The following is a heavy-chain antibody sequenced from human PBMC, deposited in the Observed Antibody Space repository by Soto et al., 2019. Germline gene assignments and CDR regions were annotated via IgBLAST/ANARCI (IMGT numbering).Heavy chain of an antibody. Sequence: QVQLVESGGGVVQPGRSLRLSCAGTGFRFATYGLHWVRQAPGKGLEWVAVIWYDGSKKYYADSVKGRITISRDDSRSALYLQMTSLRAEDTAVYYWARDISGRTNYFDPWGEGTLVTVSS. CDR2: IWYDGSKK. CDR3: ARDISGRTNYFDP. D-gene: IGHD1-20*01. CDR1: GFRFATYG. J-gene: IGHJ5*02. V-gene: IGHV3-33*01.